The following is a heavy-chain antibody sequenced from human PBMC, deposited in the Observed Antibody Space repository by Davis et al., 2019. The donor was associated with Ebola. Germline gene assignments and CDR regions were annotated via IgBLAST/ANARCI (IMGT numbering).Heavy chain of an antibody. V-gene: IGHV4-31*03. D-gene: IGHD6-6*01. J-gene: IGHJ6*02. CDR3: AGSEYSSSSYGMDV. CDR2: IYYSGST. CDR1: GGSISSGGYY. Sequence: SETLSLTCTVSGGSISSGGYYWSWIRQHPGKGLEWIGYIYYSGSTYYNPSLKSRVTISVDTSKNQFSLKLSSVTAADTAVYYCAGSEYSSSSYGMDVWGQGTTVTVSS.